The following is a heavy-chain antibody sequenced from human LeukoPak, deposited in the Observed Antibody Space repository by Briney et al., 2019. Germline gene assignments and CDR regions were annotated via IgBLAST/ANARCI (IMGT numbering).Heavy chain of an antibody. Sequence: GGSLRLSCAASGFTFSGHSMTWVRQALGKGLEWVANINLDGSERFYVDFVKGRFTISRDNADNSMYLQMNSLRAEDTAVYYCGRVIAGAIDYWGQGTLVTVSS. CDR1: GFTFSGHS. CDR3: GRVIAGAIDY. CDR2: INLDGSER. J-gene: IGHJ4*02. D-gene: IGHD6-13*01. V-gene: IGHV3-7*01.